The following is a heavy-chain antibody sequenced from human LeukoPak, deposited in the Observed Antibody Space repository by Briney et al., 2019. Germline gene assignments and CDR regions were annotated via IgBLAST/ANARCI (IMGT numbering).Heavy chain of an antibody. CDR1: GYTFTSYA. J-gene: IGHJ4*02. CDR3: ARGGYYYDSSGYYSKTYDY. CDR2: INPNSGGT. V-gene: IGHV1-2*02. Sequence: ASVKVSCKASGYTFTSYAMNWVRQAPGQGLEWMGWINPNSGGTNYAQKFQGRVTMTRDTSISTAYMELSRLRSDDTAVYYCARGGYYYDSSGYYSKTYDYWGQGTLVTVSS. D-gene: IGHD3-22*01.